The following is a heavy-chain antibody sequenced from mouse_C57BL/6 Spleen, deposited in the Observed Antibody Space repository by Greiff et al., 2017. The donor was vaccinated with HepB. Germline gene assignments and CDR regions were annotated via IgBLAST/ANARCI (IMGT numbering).Heavy chain of an antibody. CDR2: ISSGGSYT. CDR1: GFTFSSYG. J-gene: IGHJ3*01. Sequence: EVKLMESGGDLVKPGGSLKLSCAASGFTFSSYGMSWVRQTPDKRLEWVATISSGGSYTYYPDSVKGRFTISRDNAKNTLYLQMSSLKSEDTAMYYGARHDEYDGLSWFAYWGQGTLVTVSA. V-gene: IGHV5-6*01. CDR3: ARHDEYDGLSWFAY. D-gene: IGHD2-4*01.